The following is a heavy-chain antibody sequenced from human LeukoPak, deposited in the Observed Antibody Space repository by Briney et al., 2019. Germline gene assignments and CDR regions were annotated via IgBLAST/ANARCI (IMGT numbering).Heavy chain of an antibody. J-gene: IGHJ3*02. CDR3: ARNMAGDI. CDR2: MNPNSGNT. Sequence: ASVKVSCKASGYTFTSYDINWVRQATGQGLEWMGWMNPNSGNTGYAQKLQGRVTMTTDTSTSTAYMELRSLRSDDTAVYYCARNMAGDIWGQGTMVTVSS. CDR1: GYTFTSYD. D-gene: IGHD1/OR15-1a*01. V-gene: IGHV1-8*01.